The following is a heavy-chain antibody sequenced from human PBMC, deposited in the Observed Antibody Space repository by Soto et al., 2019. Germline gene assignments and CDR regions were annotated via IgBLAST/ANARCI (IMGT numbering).Heavy chain of an antibody. CDR2: ITTYNGNT. CDR1: GYNFVSNG. D-gene: IGHD5-12*01. Sequence: ASVKVSCKASGYNFVSNGLSWVRQAPGQGLEWMGWITTYNGNTHYAQKFQDRVSLTTDTSTSTAYMELRSLRADDTAVYYCVKEYIGYGHDAFEIWGQGTMVTVSS. J-gene: IGHJ3*02. V-gene: IGHV1-18*01. CDR3: VKEYIGYGHDAFEI.